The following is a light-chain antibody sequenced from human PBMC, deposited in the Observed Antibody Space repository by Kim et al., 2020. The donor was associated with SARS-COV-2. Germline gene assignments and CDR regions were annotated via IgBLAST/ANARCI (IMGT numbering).Light chain of an antibody. CDR1: KSETEN. CDR3: QVCAGSDDHPV. J-gene: IGLJ3*02. CDR2: IND. Sequence: APGETARIVCVGDKSETENVHWYQQKPGLAPVLVVYINDNRHSGIPDPFSGSNSRNTATLTIASVEAEDEADYFCQVCAGSDDHPVFGGGTQLTVL. V-gene: IGLV3-21*02.